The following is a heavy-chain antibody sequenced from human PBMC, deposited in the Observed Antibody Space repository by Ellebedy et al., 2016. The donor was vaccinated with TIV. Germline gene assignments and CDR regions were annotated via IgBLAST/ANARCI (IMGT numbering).Heavy chain of an antibody. J-gene: IGHJ4*02. Sequence: GESLKISCAASGFTFSSYAMSWVRQAPGKGLEWVSAISGSGGSTYYADSVKGRFTISRDNSKNTLYLQMNSLRAEDMAVYYCAKVGGIAAAGTGTFHFDYWGQGTLVTVSS. CDR3: AKVGGIAAAGTGTFHFDY. V-gene: IGHV3-23*01. CDR2: ISGSGGST. CDR1: GFTFSSYA. D-gene: IGHD6-13*01.